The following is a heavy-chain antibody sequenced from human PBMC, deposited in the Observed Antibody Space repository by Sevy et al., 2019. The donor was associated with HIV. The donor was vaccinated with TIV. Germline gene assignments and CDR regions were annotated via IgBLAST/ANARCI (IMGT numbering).Heavy chain of an antibody. V-gene: IGHV4-59*01. CDR1: GGSITSDY. J-gene: IGHJ4*02. Sequence: LLQLRETLSLTCTVSGGSITSDYWSWIRQPPGKGLEWIGYMFYSGSTNYSPSLKSRVTISVDTSKSQFSLKLSSVTAADTAVYYCAGGYTQTPAFDYWGQGTLVTVSS. CDR3: AGGYTQTPAFDY. CDR2: MFYSGST. D-gene: IGHD1-26*01.